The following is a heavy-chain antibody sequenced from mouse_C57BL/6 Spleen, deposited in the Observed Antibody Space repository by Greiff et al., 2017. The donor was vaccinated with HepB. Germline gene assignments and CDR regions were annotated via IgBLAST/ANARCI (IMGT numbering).Heavy chain of an antibody. D-gene: IGHD2-4*01. CDR2: IYPRSGNT. V-gene: IGHV1-81*01. CDR1: GYTFTSYG. J-gene: IGHJ3*01. Sequence: VKLMESGAELARPGASVKLSCKASGYTFTSYGISWVKQRTGQGLEWIGEIYPRSGNTYYNEKFKGKATLTADKSSSTAYMELRSLTSEDSAVYFCARSLNYDPSWFAYWGQGTLVTVSA. CDR3: ARSLNYDPSWFAY.